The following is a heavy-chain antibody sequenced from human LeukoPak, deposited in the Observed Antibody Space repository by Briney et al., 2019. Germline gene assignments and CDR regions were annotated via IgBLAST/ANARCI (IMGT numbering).Heavy chain of an antibody. Sequence: GASVKVSCKASGYTFTGYYMHWVRQAPGQGREWMGWINPNSGGTNYAQKFQGRVTMTRDTSISTAYMELSRLRSDDTAVYYCAWLPGYCSSTSCYTGGYYWGQGTLVTVSS. CDR2: INPNSGGT. CDR1: GYTFTGYY. CDR3: AWLPGYCSSTSCYTGGYY. D-gene: IGHD2-2*02. V-gene: IGHV1-2*02. J-gene: IGHJ4*02.